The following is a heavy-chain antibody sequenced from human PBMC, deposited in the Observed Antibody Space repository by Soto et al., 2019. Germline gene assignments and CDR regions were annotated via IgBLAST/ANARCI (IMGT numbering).Heavy chain of an antibody. J-gene: IGHJ6*02. V-gene: IGHV4-61*01. CDR1: GGSVSSGSYQ. D-gene: IGHD3-3*01. Sequence: TLSLTCTVSGGSVSSGSYQWSWIRQSPGKGLEWIGYIYYTGSTNYNPSLKSRVTISVDTSKNQFSLKLTSVTAADTALYFCARLQVYDFWSGSVPMDVWGQGATVTVSS. CDR3: ARLQVYDFWSGSVPMDV. CDR2: IYYTGST.